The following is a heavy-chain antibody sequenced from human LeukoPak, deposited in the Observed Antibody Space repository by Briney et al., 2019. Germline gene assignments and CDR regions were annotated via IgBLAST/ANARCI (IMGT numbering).Heavy chain of an antibody. D-gene: IGHD6-19*01. V-gene: IGHV1-2*02. Sequence: ASVKVSCKASGYTFTGYYMHWVRQAPGQGLEWMGWINPNSGGTNFAQKFQGRVTMTRDTSIGTAYMELSRLRSDDTAVYYCARPYSSGWTTGYWGQGTPVTVSS. CDR1: GYTFTGYY. CDR3: ARPYSSGWTTGY. CDR2: INPNSGGT. J-gene: IGHJ4*02.